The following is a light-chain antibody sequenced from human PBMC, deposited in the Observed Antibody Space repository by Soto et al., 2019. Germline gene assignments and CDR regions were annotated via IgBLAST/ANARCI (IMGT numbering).Light chain of an antibody. J-gene: IGKJ2*01. V-gene: IGKV3-20*01. Sequence: EIVLTQSPGTLSSSPGERATLCCRASQTVSSSHLAWYQQKPGQAPRLLIYGASSRATGIPDRFSGSGSGTDFTLTISRLEPEDFAVYFCQQYGDSPMYTFGQGTKLEI. CDR2: GAS. CDR1: QTVSSSH. CDR3: QQYGDSPMYT.